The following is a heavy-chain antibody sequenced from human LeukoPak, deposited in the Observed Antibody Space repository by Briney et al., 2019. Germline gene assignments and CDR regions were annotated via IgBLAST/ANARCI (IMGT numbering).Heavy chain of an antibody. CDR1: GFTFSSYA. CDR3: ARGPRFGGGQNWYFDL. CDR2: ISYDGSNK. D-gene: IGHD3-10*01. V-gene: IGHV3-30-3*01. J-gene: IGHJ2*01. Sequence: PGGSLRLSCAASGFTFSSYAMHWVRQAPGKGLEWVAVISYDGSNKYYADSVKGRFTISRDNSKNTLYLQMNSLRAEDTAVYYCARGPRFGGGQNWYFDLWGRGTLVTVSS.